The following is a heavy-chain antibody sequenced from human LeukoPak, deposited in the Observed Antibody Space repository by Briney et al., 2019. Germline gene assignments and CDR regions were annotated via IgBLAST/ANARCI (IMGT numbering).Heavy chain of an antibody. V-gene: IGHV4-59*08. CDR3: ARRVADFSFDY. CDR2: IYYSGST. J-gene: IGHJ4*02. Sequence: PSETLSLTCTVSGGSISSYYWSWIRQPPGKGLEWIGYIYYSGSTNCNPSLKSRVTISVDTSKNQFSLKLSSVTAADTAVYYCARRVADFSFDYWGQGTLVTVSS. D-gene: IGHD2-21*01. CDR1: GGSISSYY.